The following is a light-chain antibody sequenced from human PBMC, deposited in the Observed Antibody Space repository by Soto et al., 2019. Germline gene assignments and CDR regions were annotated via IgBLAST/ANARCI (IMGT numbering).Light chain of an antibody. CDR2: GAS. CDR1: QSVSSN. CDR3: QQYGSSPT. V-gene: IGKV3-20*01. J-gene: IGKJ5*01. Sequence: EIVLTQSPATLSVSPVERATLSCMASQSVSSNLSWYQPRPGQAPRLLIYGASSRATGIPDRFSGSGSGTDFPLTISRLEPEDFAVYYCQQYGSSPTFGQGTRLEIK.